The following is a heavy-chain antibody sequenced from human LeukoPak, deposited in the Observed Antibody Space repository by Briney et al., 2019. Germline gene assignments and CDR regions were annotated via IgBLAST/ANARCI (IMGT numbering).Heavy chain of an antibody. J-gene: IGHJ5*02. CDR1: GGTFSSYA. D-gene: IGHD6-13*01. CDR3: ARTDTAAAGNWFDP. CDR2: IIPIFGTA. Sequence: SVTVSCKASGGTFSSYAISWVRQAPGQGLEWMGGIIPIFGTANYAQKFQARVTITADESTSTAYMELSSLRSEDTAVYYCARTDTAAAGNWFDPWGQGTLVTVSS. V-gene: IGHV1-69*13.